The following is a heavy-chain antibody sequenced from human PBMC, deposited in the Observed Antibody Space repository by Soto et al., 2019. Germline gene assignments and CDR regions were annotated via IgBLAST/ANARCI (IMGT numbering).Heavy chain of an antibody. D-gene: IGHD3-3*01. V-gene: IGHV3-21*01. CDR1: GFPFSTYS. J-gene: IGHJ4*02. CDR3: VRDFGHGYYLDY. CDR2: ISSRSDI. Sequence: PGGSLRLSWVGSGFPFSTYSINWVRQAPGKGLEWVSSISSRSDIYYADSVKGRFTISRDNAKNSVSLQMNSLRDEDTAVYFCVRDFGHGYYLDYWGRGTLVTVSS.